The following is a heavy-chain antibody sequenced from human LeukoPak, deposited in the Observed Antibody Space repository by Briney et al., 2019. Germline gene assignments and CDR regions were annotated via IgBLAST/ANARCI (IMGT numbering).Heavy chain of an antibody. D-gene: IGHD1-20*01. CDR1: GYTFTSYG. V-gene: IGHV1-18*01. J-gene: IGHJ4*02. Sequence: SVKVSCKASGYTFTSYGISWVRQAPGQGLEWMGWISVYYVNTNYAQKFQGRVTMTTDTSTSTAYMELRSLRSDDTAVYYCARVLSGTTALGYWGQGNLVTVSS. CDR3: ARVLSGTTALGY. CDR2: ISVYYVNT.